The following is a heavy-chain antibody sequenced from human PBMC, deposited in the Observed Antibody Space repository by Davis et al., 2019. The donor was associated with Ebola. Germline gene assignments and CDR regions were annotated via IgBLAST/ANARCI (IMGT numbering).Heavy chain of an antibody. CDR1: GFTFSSYW. CDR2: ISSNSRAT. Sequence: GESLKISCAASGFTFSSYWMHWVRQAPGKGLEWVSSISSNSRATYYADSLKGRFTISRDNAKSSLYLQMNSLRDEDTGVYFGARDNYISAFYYYYFMDVWGQGTTVTVSS. CDR3: ARDNYISAFYYYYFMDV. J-gene: IGHJ6*02. V-gene: IGHV3-21*01. D-gene: IGHD1-7*01.